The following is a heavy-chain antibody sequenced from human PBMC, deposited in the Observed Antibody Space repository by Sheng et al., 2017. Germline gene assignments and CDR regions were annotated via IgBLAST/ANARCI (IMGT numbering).Heavy chain of an antibody. CDR1: GGTFSSYA. CDR3: ARNSYCSSTSCPHYYYYYYMDV. V-gene: IGHV1-69*04. Sequence: QVQLVQSGAEVKKPGSSVKVSCKASGGTFSSYAISWVRQAPGQGLEWMGGIIPILGIANYAQKFQGRVTITADKSTSTAYMELSSLRSEDTAVYYCARNSYCSSTSCPHYYYYYYMDVWGKGTTVTVSS. CDR2: IIPILGIA. J-gene: IGHJ6*03. D-gene: IGHD2-2*01.